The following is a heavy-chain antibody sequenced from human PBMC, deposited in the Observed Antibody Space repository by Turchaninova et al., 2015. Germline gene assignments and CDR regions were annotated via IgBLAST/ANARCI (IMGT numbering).Heavy chain of an antibody. Sequence: EVQLVESGGGLVQPGGSLRLSCAASGFTLGSYNMNWVREAPGKGLECVSYISSSSSTIYYADSVKGRFTISRDNAKNSLYLQMNSLRAEDTAVYYCARRLTPGAFDIWGQGTMVTVSS. CDR1: GFTLGSYN. J-gene: IGHJ3*02. CDR3: ARRLTPGAFDI. V-gene: IGHV3-48*04. CDR2: ISSSSSTI. D-gene: IGHD4/OR15-4a*01.